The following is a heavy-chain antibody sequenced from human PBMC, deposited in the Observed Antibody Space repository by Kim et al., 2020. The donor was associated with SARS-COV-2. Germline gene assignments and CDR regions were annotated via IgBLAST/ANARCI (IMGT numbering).Heavy chain of an antibody. CDR2: ISGSGGST. Sequence: GGSLRLSCAASGFTFSSYAMSWVRQAPGKGLEWVSAISGSGGSTYYADSVKGRFTISRDNSKNTLYLQMNSLRAEDTAVYYCAKDKGGEDDYGDYVGAADYWGQGTLVTVSS. CDR3: AKDKGGEDDYGDYVGAADY. V-gene: IGHV3-23*01. J-gene: IGHJ4*02. D-gene: IGHD4-17*01. CDR1: GFTFSSYA.